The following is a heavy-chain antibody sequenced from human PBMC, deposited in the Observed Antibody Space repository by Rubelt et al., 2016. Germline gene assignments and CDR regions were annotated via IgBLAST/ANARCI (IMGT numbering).Heavy chain of an antibody. J-gene: IGHJ4*02. Sequence: EVQLVESGGGLVKPGGSLRLSCAASGFTFSNAWMSWVRQAPGRGLAWVAAISGSGDTTYYADSAKGRFTISRDNSKNTLFLQMNSLSAEDTAVYYCAKFGYSSYDHFDYWGQGTLVTVSS. CDR2: ISGSGDTT. CDR3: AKFGYSSYDHFDY. D-gene: IGHD5-12*01. CDR1: GFTFSNAW. V-gene: IGHV3-23*04.